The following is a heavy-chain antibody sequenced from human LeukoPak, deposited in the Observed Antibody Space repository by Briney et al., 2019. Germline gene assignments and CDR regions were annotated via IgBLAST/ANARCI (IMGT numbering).Heavy chain of an antibody. CDR3: AKDLALAGTGGGFDV. D-gene: IGHD6-19*01. CDR1: GFTFTTYA. J-gene: IGHJ3*01. V-gene: IGHV3-23*01. Sequence: GGSLRLSCAASGFTFTTYAINWVRQAPGKGLEWVSGISADDKAYYADSVKGRFTISRDNSKNTVSLQMSSLRAGDTALYYCAKDLALAGTGGGFDVWGQGTRVAVSS. CDR2: ISADDKA.